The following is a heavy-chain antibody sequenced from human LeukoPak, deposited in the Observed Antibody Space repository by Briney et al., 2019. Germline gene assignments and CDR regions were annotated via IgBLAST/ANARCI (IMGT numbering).Heavy chain of an antibody. V-gene: IGHV4-31*03. CDR3: AGDAGGASYGDYMDV. D-gene: IGHD4-17*01. Sequence: PSETLSLTCTVSGGSISSGGYYWSWIRQHPGKGLEWIGYIYYSGSTYYNPSLKSRVTISVDTSKNQFSLKLSSVTAADTAVYYCAGDAGGASYGDYMDVWGQGTTVTVSS. J-gene: IGHJ6*03. CDR2: IYYSGST. CDR1: GGSISSGGYY.